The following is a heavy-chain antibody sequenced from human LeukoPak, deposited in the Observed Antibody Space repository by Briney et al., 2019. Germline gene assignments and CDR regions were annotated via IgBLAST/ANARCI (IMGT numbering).Heavy chain of an antibody. CDR2: IYYSGST. J-gene: IGHJ4*02. CDR1: GGSISSGGYY. Sequence: SETLSLTCTVSGGSISSGGYYWSWIRQHPGKGLEWIGYIYYSGSTYYNPSLKSRVTISVDTSKNQFSLKLSPVTAADTAVYYCARAERITMIVAFDYWGQGTLVTVSS. V-gene: IGHV4-31*03. CDR3: ARAERITMIVAFDY. D-gene: IGHD3-22*01.